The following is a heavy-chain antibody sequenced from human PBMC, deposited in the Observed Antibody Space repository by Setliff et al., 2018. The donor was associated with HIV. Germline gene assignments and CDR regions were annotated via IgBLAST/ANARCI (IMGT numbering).Heavy chain of an antibody. Sequence: PSETLSPTCTVSGGSMSTYYWSWIRQPDGKGLEWIGRIYRSGRTDYNPSLKSRVTMSADTSKNQFSLKLSSVTAADTPVYYCARTFGDLKHYNYYYTIDVWGQGTTVTVSS. CDR2: IYRSGRT. D-gene: IGHD3-10*01. J-gene: IGHJ6*02. CDR3: ARTFGDLKHYNYYYTIDV. V-gene: IGHV4-4*07. CDR1: GGSMSTYY.